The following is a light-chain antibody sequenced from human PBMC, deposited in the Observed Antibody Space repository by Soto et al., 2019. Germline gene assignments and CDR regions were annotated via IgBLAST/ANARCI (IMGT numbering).Light chain of an antibody. CDR2: GAS. Sequence: EIVLTQSPGTLSLSPGERATLSCRASQSVSSSYLAWYQQKPDQAPRLLIYGASSRATGIPDRFSGSGSGTDFTLTISRLEPEDFAVYYCQQYGSSQWKSGQETKVDIK. CDR1: QSVSSSY. V-gene: IGKV3-20*01. J-gene: IGKJ1*01. CDR3: QQYGSSQWK.